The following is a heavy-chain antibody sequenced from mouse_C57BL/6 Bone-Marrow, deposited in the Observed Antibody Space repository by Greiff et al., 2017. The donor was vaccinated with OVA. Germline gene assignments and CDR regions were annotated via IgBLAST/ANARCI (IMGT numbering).Heavy chain of an antibody. CDR3: ITVYGSSNLWYFDV. J-gene: IGHJ1*03. CDR1: GFTFTDDY. V-gene: IGHV14-4*01. Sequence: VQLKESGAELVRPGASVKLSCTASGFTFTDDYMHWVKQRPEQGLEWIGWIDPENGDTEYASKFQGKATITADTSSNTAYLQLSSLTSEDTAVYYCITVYGSSNLWYFDVWGTGTTVTVSS. D-gene: IGHD1-1*01. CDR2: IDPENGDT.